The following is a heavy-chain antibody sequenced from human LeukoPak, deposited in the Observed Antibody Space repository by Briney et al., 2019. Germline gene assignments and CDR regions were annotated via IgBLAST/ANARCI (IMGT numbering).Heavy chain of an antibody. CDR2: ISGSGDGT. J-gene: IGHJ4*02. Sequence: GGSLRLSCAASGFIFSSYAMNWGRQAPGKGLEWVSAISGSGDGTYYADSVKGRFTVSRDNSKNTLYLQMNNLRAEDSAVYYCAKGVGGYCSSTDCRAYDNWGQGTLVTVSS. D-gene: IGHD2-2*01. CDR3: AKGVGGYCSSTDCRAYDN. CDR1: GFIFSSYA. V-gene: IGHV3-23*01.